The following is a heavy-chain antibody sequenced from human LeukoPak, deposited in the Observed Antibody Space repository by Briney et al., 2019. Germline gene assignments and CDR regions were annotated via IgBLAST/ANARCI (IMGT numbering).Heavy chain of an antibody. D-gene: IGHD2-2*01. CDR2: IKQDGSEK. J-gene: IGHJ3*02. V-gene: IGHV3-7*01. Sequence: GGSLRLSCAASGFTFSSYWMSWIRQAPGKGLEWVANIKQDGSEKYYVDSVKGRFTISRDNAKNSLYLQMNSLRAEDTAVYYCARDSPSRYCSSTSCYLDAFDIWGQGTMVTVSS. CDR1: GFTFSSYW. CDR3: ARDSPSRYCSSTSCYLDAFDI.